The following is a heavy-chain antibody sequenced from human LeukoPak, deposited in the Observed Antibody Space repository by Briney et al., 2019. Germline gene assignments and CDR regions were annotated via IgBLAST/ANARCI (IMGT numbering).Heavy chain of an antibody. CDR2: MNPNSGNT. CDR3: AREATIFGVVLHGMDV. V-gene: IGHV1-8*01. Sequence: ASVKVSCKASGYTFTSYDINWVRQATGQGLEWMGWMNPNSGNTGYAQKLQGRVTMTRNTSISTAYMELSSLRSEDTAVYYCAREATIFGVVLHGMDVWGQGTTVTVSS. CDR1: GYTFTSYD. D-gene: IGHD3-3*01. J-gene: IGHJ6*02.